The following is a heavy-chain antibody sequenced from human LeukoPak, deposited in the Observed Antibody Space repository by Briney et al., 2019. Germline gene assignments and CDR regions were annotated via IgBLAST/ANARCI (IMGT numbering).Heavy chain of an antibody. Sequence: PGRSLRLSCAASGFTFSSYGMHWVRQAPGKGLEWVAVIWYDGSNKYYADSVKGRFTISRDNSKNTLYLQMNSLRAEDTAVYYCARGRYCSGGSCYLPPPNLFDYWGQGTLVTVSS. CDR3: ARGRYCSGGSCYLPPPNLFDY. CDR1: GFTFSSYG. CDR2: IWYDGSNK. D-gene: IGHD2-15*01. J-gene: IGHJ4*02. V-gene: IGHV3-33*01.